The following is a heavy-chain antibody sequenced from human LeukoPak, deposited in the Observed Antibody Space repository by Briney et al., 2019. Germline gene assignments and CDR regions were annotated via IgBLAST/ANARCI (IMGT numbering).Heavy chain of an antibody. D-gene: IGHD6-19*01. CDR3: ASMYSSGWYEGFF. Sequence: PSETLSLTRTVSGGSISSSSYYWGWIRQPPGKGLEGIGSIYYSGSTYYNPSLKSRVTISVDTSKNQFSLKLSSVTAADTAVYYCASMYSSGWYEGFFWGQGTLVTVSS. V-gene: IGHV4-39*01. CDR1: GGSISSSSYY. CDR2: IYYSGST. J-gene: IGHJ4*02.